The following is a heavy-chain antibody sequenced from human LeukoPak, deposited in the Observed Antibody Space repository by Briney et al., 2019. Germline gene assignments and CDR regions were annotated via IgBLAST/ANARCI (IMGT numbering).Heavy chain of an antibody. CDR3: AKAEDTAMVDY. D-gene: IGHD5-18*01. CDR2: ISYDGSNK. Sequence: GRSLRLSCAASGFTFSSYGMHWVRQAPAKGLEWVAVISYDGSNKYYADSVKGRFTISRDSSKNTLYLQMNSLRAEDTAVYYCAKAEDTAMVDYWGQGTLVTVSS. V-gene: IGHV3-30*18. J-gene: IGHJ4*02. CDR1: GFTFSSYG.